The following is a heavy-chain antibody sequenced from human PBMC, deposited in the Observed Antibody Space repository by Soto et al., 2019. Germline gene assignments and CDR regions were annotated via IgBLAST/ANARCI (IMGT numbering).Heavy chain of an antibody. CDR3: ARVGYYYDSRGYYLSFDY. CDR1: GYTFTSYD. Sequence: ASVKVSCKASGYTFTSYDINWVRQATGQRLEWMGWMNPNSGNTGYAQKFQGRVTMTRNTSISTAYMELSSLRSEDTAVYYCARVGYYYDSRGYYLSFDYWGQGTLVTVSS. J-gene: IGHJ4*02. V-gene: IGHV1-8*01. CDR2: MNPNSGNT. D-gene: IGHD3-22*01.